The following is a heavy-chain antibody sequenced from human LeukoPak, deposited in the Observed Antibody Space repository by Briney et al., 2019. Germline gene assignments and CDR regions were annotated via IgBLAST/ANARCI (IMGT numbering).Heavy chain of an antibody. CDR3: ARSSGWYKAPEY. J-gene: IGHJ4*02. V-gene: IGHV4-34*01. Sequence: SETLSLTCAVYGGSFSGYYWSWIRQPPGKGLEWIGEINHSGSTNYNPSLKSRVTISVDTSKNQFSLKLTSLTAADTAVYYCARSSGWYKAPEYWGQGTLVTVSS. CDR2: INHSGST. D-gene: IGHD6-19*01. CDR1: GGSFSGYY.